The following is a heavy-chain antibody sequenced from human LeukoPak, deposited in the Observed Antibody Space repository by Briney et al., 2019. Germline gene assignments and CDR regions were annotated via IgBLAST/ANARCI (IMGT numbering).Heavy chain of an antibody. CDR2: ISGSGGST. J-gene: IGHJ5*02. Sequence: GGSLRLSCAASGFTFSSYAMSWVRQAPGKGLEWVSGISGSGGSTYYADSVKGRFTISRDNAKNTLYLQMNSLRAEDTAVYYCARVGELTGMWWFDPWGQGTLVTVSS. D-gene: IGHD1-1*01. CDR1: GFTFSSYA. CDR3: ARVGELTGMWWFDP. V-gene: IGHV3-23*01.